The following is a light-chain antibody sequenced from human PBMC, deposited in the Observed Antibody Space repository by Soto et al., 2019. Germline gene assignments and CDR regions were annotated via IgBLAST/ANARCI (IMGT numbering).Light chain of an antibody. V-gene: IGLV2-23*03. Sequence: QSVLTQPASVSGSPGQSITLSCTGTSSDVGSYNLVSWYQQHPGQAPKLMIYEGSKRPSGVSNRFSGSKSGNTASLTISGLQAEDEADYYCCSFAGSNTFVFGTGTKVTVL. CDR2: EGS. CDR1: SSDVGSYNL. CDR3: CSFAGSNTFV. J-gene: IGLJ1*01.